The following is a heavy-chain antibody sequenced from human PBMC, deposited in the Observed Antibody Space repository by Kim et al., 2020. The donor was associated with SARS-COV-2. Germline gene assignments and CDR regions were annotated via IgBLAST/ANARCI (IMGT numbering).Heavy chain of an antibody. CDR3: VRDRMGGAFDM. V-gene: IGHV3-48*02. CDR1: GFTFSAYD. J-gene: IGHJ3*02. CDR2: ITKSSTTI. Sequence: GGSLRLSCATSGFTFSAYDMNWVRQAPGKGLEWLSFITKSSTTIYYADSVEGRFTISRDNAKNSLFLQMNSLRDEDPALYYCVRDRMGGAFDMWGQGTMV. D-gene: IGHD3-16*01.